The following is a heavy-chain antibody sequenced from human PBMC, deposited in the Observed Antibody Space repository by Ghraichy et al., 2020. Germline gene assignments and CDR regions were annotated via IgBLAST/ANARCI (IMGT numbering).Heavy chain of an antibody. V-gene: IGHV4-4*02. CDR3: ARDRFSTQAAVAGVLDP. J-gene: IGHJ5*02. CDR1: GGSITSTNW. D-gene: IGHD6-19*01. CDR2: THHSGNT. Sequence: SETLSLTCAVSGGSITSTNWWTWVRQPPGKGLEWIGETHHSGNTNYNPSLKSRVTISLDKSKNQFSLRLSSVTAADTALYYCARDRFSTQAAVAGVLDPWGPGTLVTVSA.